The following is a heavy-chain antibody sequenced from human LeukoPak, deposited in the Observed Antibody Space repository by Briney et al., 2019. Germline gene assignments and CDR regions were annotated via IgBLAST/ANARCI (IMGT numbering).Heavy chain of an antibody. V-gene: IGHV3-20*04. J-gene: IGHJ4*02. CDR1: GFSFEDYG. D-gene: IGHD3-22*01. CDR3: ARCPDSSGYSYHFDY. CDR2: INWNGRST. Sequence: GGSLRLSCAASGFSFEDYGMSWVRQAPGKGLEWVSGINWNGRSTDYGDSVKGRFAISRDNAKNSLYLQMNSLRVEDTAFYYCARCPDSSGYSYHFDYWGQGTLVTVSS.